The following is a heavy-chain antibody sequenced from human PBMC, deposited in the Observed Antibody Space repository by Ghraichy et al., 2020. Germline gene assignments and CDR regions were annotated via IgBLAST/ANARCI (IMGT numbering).Heavy chain of an antibody. CDR2: IKQDASEI. V-gene: IGHV3-7*01. Sequence: GESLNISCAASGFTFGRHWINWVRQAPGKGLEWVATIKQDASEIYYVASVKGRFTVSRDNAKNSVFLQMNSLRVDDTAVYYCARDGRANDYGDYAGAFDIGGQGTTVTVS. D-gene: IGHD4-17*01. CDR3: ARDGRANDYGDYAGAFDI. CDR1: GFTFGRHW. J-gene: IGHJ3*02.